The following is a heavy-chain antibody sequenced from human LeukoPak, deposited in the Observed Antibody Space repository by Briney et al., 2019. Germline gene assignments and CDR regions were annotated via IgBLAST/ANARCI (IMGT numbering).Heavy chain of an antibody. D-gene: IGHD2-8*01. Sequence: TGGSLRLSCAASGFTFSSYAMHWVRQAPGKGLEWVAVISYDGSNKYYADSVKGRFTISRDNSKNTLYLQMNSLRAEDTAVYYCAAHVNDAGDFGYWGQGTLVAVSS. V-gene: IGHV3-30-3*01. CDR1: GFTFSSYA. CDR3: AAHVNDAGDFGY. J-gene: IGHJ4*02. CDR2: ISYDGSNK.